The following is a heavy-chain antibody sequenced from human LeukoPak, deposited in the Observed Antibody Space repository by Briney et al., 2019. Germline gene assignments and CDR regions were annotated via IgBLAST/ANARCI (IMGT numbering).Heavy chain of an antibody. Sequence: SETLSLTCAVSGGSISSSNWWSWVRQPPGKGLEWIGEIYHSGSTNYNPSLKSRVTISVDKSKNQFSLKLTSVTTADTAVYYCARAGGVKTAALDLDYWGQGTLVTVSS. CDR3: ARAGGVKTAALDLDY. D-gene: IGHD6-25*01. CDR1: GGSISSSNW. CDR2: IYHSGST. J-gene: IGHJ4*02. V-gene: IGHV4-4*02.